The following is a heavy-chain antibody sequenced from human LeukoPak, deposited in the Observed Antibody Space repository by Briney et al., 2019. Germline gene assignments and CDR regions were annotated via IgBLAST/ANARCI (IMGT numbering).Heavy chain of an antibody. D-gene: IGHD3-10*01. J-gene: IGHJ6*03. CDR3: ASVRRGFGESSKYYAYYYMGV. Sequence: SETLSLTCTVSGGSISSYYWSWIRQPPGKGLEWIGNIYYSGSTYYNPSLKSRVTISLDTSKNQFSLKLSSVTAADTAVYYCASVRRGFGESSKYYAYYYMGVWGKGTTFTISS. V-gene: IGHV4-59*04. CDR1: GGSISSYY. CDR2: IYYSGST.